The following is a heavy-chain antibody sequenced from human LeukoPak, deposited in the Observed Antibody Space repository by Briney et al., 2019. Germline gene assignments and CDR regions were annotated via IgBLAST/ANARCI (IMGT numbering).Heavy chain of an antibody. J-gene: IGHJ3*02. D-gene: IGHD3-22*01. CDR3: AKGDSSGYYDAFDI. CDR1: GFTFSRYA. V-gene: IGHV3-23*01. CDR2: IGGSGGST. Sequence: GWSLRLSCPACGFTFSRYAMNWVRQAPGKELDGVEGIGGSGGSTYYADSVKGRFTISRDNSKNTLYLQMNSLRAGNTAVYDCAKGDSSGYYDAFDIWGQGTMVTVSS.